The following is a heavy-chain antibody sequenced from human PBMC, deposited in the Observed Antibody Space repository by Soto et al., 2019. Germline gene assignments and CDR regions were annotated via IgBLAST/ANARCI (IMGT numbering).Heavy chain of an antibody. CDR3: ARDLDGYSGYDLYY. D-gene: IGHD5-12*01. J-gene: IGHJ4*02. CDR2: IYYSGTT. V-gene: IGHV4-39*07. Sequence: SETLSLTCTVSSASISSSSYTWGWIRQPPGKGLEWIGSIYYSGTTYYNPSLNSRVTVSVDTSKNQFSLKLSSVTAADTAVYYCARDLDGYSGYDLYYWGQGTLVTVSS. CDR1: SASISSSSYT.